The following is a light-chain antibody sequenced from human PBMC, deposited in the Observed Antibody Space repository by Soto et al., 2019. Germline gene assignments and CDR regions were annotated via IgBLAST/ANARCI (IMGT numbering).Light chain of an antibody. CDR1: QSVSTSY. J-gene: IGKJ4*01. Sequence: EIVLTQSPGTLSFSPGERATLSCRASQSVSTSYLAWYQQKPGQTPRLLIYGTSGRATGIPDRFSGSGSGTDFTLTISSLEPEDFAVYYCQQYGDSPTFGGGTKVELK. CDR3: QQYGDSPT. CDR2: GTS. V-gene: IGKV3-20*01.